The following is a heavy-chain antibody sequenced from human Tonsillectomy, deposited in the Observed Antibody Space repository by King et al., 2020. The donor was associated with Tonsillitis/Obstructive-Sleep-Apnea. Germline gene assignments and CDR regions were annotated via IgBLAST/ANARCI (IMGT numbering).Heavy chain of an antibody. CDR3: ARLAGWHYYMDV. V-gene: IGHV4-59*08. CDR1: GGSISSYY. Sequence: QLQESGPGLVKPSETLSLTCTVSGGSISSYYWSWIRQPPGKGLEWIGYMYYSGSTKYNPSLKSRVTISVDTSKKQFSLKLSSVTAADTAVYYCARLAGWHYYMDVWGKGTTVTVSS. J-gene: IGHJ6*03. CDR2: MYYSGST.